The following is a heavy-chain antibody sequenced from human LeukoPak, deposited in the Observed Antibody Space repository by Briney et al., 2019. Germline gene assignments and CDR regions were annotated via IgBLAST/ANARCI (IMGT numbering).Heavy chain of an antibody. CDR3: VKDVSSNWYSFDY. V-gene: IGHV3-20*01. CDR2: INWDGTNT. D-gene: IGHD6-13*01. J-gene: IGHJ4*02. Sequence: GGSLRLSCAASGGTNDDFCMRCVRQPPGKGLEWVSGINWDGTNTYYAESVKGRFTISRDSAEKSLYLQMNSLRDDDTAFYHGVKDVSSNWYSFDYWGQGTLVTVSS. CDR1: GGTNDDFC.